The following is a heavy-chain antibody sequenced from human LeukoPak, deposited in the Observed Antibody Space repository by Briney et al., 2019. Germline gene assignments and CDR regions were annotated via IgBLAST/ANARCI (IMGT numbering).Heavy chain of an antibody. CDR2: IIPILGIA. D-gene: IGHD3-3*01. V-gene: IGHV1-69*04. Sequence: GASVKVSCKASGGTFSSYAISWVRQAPGQGLEWMGRIIPILGIANYAQKFQGRVTITADKSTSTAYMELSSLRSDDTAVYYCARDPGGVVITPNHDYWGQGTLVTVSS. CDR1: GGTFSSYA. J-gene: IGHJ4*02. CDR3: ARDPGGVVITPNHDY.